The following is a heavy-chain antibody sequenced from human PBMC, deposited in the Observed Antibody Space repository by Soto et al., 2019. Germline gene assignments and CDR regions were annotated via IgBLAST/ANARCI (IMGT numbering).Heavy chain of an antibody. V-gene: IGHV3-30-3*01. J-gene: IGHJ4*02. CDR3: ARGVFYYYHSSGYSPDY. CDR1: GFTSSSYV. D-gene: IGHD3-22*01. CDR2: ISYDGSKK. Sequence: PGGSLRLSCEGSGFTSSSYVMHWVRQAPGKGLEWVALISYDGSKKDYADSVKGRFTISRDNSKNMMYLQMSSLRPEDTAVYYCARGVFYYYHSSGYSPDYWGQGTLVTVSS.